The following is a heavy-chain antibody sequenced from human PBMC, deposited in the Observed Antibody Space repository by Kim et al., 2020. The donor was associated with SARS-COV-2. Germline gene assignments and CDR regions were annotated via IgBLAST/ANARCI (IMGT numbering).Heavy chain of an antibody. D-gene: IGHD3-3*01. CDR1: GFTFSSYA. CDR3: ARRSGVFRVYYYYYGMDV. Sequence: GGSLRLSCAASGFTFSSYAMSWVRQAPGKGLEWVSAISGSGGSTYYADSVKGRFTISRDNSKNTLYLQMNSLRAEDTAVYYCARRSGVFRVYYYYYGMDVWGQGTTVTVSS. V-gene: IGHV3-23*01. CDR2: ISGSGGST. J-gene: IGHJ6*02.